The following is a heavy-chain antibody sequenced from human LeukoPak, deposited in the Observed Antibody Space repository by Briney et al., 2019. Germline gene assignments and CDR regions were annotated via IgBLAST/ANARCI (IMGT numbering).Heavy chain of an antibody. D-gene: IGHD3-3*01. J-gene: IGHJ4*02. CDR1: GFTVSSNY. CDR2: IYSGGST. V-gene: IGHV3-53*01. Sequence: GGSLRLSCAASGFTVSSNYMSWVRQAPGKGLEWVSVIYSGGSTYYADSVKGRFTISRDNSKNTLYLQMNSLRAEDTAVYYCAREYYDFWSGYYTALGSDYWGQGTLVTVSS. CDR3: AREYYDFWSGYYTALGSDY.